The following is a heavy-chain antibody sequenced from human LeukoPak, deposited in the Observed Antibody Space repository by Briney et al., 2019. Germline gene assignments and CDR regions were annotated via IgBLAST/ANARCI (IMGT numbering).Heavy chain of an antibody. J-gene: IGHJ4*02. Sequence: GGSLRLSCAASGFTFSSYWMHWVRQAPGKGLVWVSRIYSEGSSTSYADSVKGRFTISRDNAKNTLYLQMNSLRAEDTAVYYCARGYYCGGDCYSNDYWGQGTLVTVSS. CDR2: IYSEGSST. CDR3: ARGYYCGGDCYSNDY. D-gene: IGHD2-21*02. CDR1: GFTFSSYW. V-gene: IGHV3-74*01.